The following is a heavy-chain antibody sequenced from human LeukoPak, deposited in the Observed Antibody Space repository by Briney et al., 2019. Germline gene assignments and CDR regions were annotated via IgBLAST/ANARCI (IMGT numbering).Heavy chain of an antibody. D-gene: IGHD1-26*01. CDR3: ARMTGSGSYYLIGAFDI. CDR1: GGSISGYY. CDR2: IYSSGSG. J-gene: IGHJ3*02. Sequence: SSETLSLTCTVSGGSISGYYWSWIRQPAGKGLEWIGRIYSSGSGHYNPSLESRVTMSVDTSKNQFSLKLRSVTAADTAVYYCARMTGSGSYYLIGAFDIWGQGTMVTVSS. V-gene: IGHV4-4*07.